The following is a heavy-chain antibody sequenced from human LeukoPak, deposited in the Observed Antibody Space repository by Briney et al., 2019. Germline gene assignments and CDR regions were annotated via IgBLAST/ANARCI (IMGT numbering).Heavy chain of an antibody. J-gene: IGHJ3*02. V-gene: IGHV3-20*04. CDR3: ARDSGYSSSWYDAFDI. D-gene: IGHD6-13*01. CDR1: GFTFDDYG. CDR2: INWNGGST. Sequence: GGSLRLSCAASGFTFDDYGMSWVRQAPGKGLEWVSGINWNGGSTGYADSVKGRFTISRDNAKNSLYLQMKSLRAEDTALYYCARDSGYSSSWYDAFDIWGQGTMVTVSS.